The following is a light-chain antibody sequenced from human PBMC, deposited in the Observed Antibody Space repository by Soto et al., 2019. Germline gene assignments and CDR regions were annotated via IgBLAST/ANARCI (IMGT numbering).Light chain of an antibody. CDR2: GAS. CDR1: QSVSSSY. V-gene: IGKV3-20*01. CDR3: QQYGRSPPFI. Sequence: EIVLTQSPGTLSLSPGERATLSCRASQSVSSSYIAWYQQNPGQAPRLLIYGASSRATGIPDRFSGSGSGTDFTLTISRLEPEDFAVYFCQQYGRSPPFIFGQGTKVEIK. J-gene: IGKJ2*01.